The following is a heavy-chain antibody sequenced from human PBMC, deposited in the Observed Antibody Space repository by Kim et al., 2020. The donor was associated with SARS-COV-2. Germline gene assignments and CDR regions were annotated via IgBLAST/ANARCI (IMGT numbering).Heavy chain of an antibody. CDR3: SSDPNWLTE. CDR2: VSRDGRR. CDR1: GFTLSSCD. D-gene: IGHD1-20*01. J-gene: IGHJ4*02. Sequence: GGSLRLSCATSGFTLSSCDMSWFRQAPGQGLEWVSVVSRDGRRNYADAVGGRLIISRDPDTNMIYFQMNNLRVEDTASYYCSSDPNWLTEWGRGTLVTVS. V-gene: IGHV3-23*01.